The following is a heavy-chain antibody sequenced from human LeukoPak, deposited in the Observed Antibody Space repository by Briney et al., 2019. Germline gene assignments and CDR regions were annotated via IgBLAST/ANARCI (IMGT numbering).Heavy chain of an antibody. Sequence: GGSLRLSCAASGFTFSSYWMSWVRQAPGKGLQWVANIKQDGSDKYYVDSVKGRFTISRDNAKNSLNLQMSSLRAEDTAVYYCAREGFWVRPDWAKTRHPYWEIWGQGTMVTVSS. D-gene: IGHD3/OR15-3a*01. J-gene: IGHJ3*02. CDR3: AREGFWVRPDWAKTRHPYWEI. V-gene: IGHV3-7*04. CDR2: IKQDGSDK. CDR1: GFTFSSYW.